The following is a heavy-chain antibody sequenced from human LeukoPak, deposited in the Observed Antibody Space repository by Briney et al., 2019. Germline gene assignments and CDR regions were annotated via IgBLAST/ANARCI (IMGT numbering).Heavy chain of an antibody. V-gene: IGHV3-9*01. Sequence: KPGRSLRFSCAASGFTFDDYAMHGVRQAPGKGLEWVSGISWNSGSIGYADSVKGRFTISRDNAKNSLYLQMNSLRAEDTALYYCARARVGDSSGYYYLVEYYFDYWGQGTLVTVSS. CDR3: ARARVGDSSGYYYLVEYYFDY. CDR1: GFTFDDYA. D-gene: IGHD3-22*01. CDR2: ISWNSGSI. J-gene: IGHJ4*02.